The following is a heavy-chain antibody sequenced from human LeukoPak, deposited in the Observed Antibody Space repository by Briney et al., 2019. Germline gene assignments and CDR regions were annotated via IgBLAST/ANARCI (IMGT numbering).Heavy chain of an antibody. CDR1: GGSFSGYY. D-gene: IGHD6-13*01. CDR2: INHSGST. V-gene: IGHV4-34*01. Sequence: SETLSLTCAVYGGSFSGYYWSWIRQSPGKGLEWIGEINHSGSTNYNPSLKSRVTISVDTSKNQFSLKLSSVTAADTAVYYCARRLHGIAAAGTSDYWGQGTLVTVSS. CDR3: ARRLHGIAAAGTSDY. J-gene: IGHJ4*02.